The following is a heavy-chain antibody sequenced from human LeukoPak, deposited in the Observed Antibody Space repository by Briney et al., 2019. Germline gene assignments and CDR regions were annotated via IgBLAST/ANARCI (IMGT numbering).Heavy chain of an antibody. CDR2: ISGSGVST. J-gene: IGHJ6*03. CDR3: AKDPSSYQLLSYYYMDV. D-gene: IGHD2-2*01. CDR1: GFNLSNYA. Sequence: GGSLRLSCAVSGFNLSNYAMSWVRQAPGKGLEWVSGISGSGVSTYYADSVKGRFTISRDNSKNTLYLQMNSLRAEDTAVYYCAKDPSSYQLLSYYYMDVWGKGTTVTVSS. V-gene: IGHV3-23*01.